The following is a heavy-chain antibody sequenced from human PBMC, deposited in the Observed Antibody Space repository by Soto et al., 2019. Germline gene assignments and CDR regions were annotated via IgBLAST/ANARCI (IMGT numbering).Heavy chain of an antibody. CDR1: GYTFTGYY. CDR3: ARWTRGRIFPV. Sequence: GASVQVSCRASGYTFTGYYMHWVRQAPGQGLEWMGWINPNSGGTNYAQKFQGRGTMTRDTSISTAYMELSRLRSEDTAVYYCARWTRGRIFPVWGQGTTVTVSS. J-gene: IGHJ6*02. CDR2: INPNSGGT. V-gene: IGHV1-2*02. D-gene: IGHD2-15*01.